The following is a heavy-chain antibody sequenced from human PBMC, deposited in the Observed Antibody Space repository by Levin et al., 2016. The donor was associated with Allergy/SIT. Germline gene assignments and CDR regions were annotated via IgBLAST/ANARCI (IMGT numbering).Heavy chain of an antibody. CDR3: ALIAVAGTNDY. D-gene: IGHD6-19*01. V-gene: IGHV4-34*01. CDR2: INHSGST. Sequence: WIRQPPGKGLEWIGEINHSGSTNYNPSLKSRVTISVDTSKNQFSLKLSSVTAADTAVYYCALIAVAGTNDYWGQGALVTVSS. J-gene: IGHJ4*02.